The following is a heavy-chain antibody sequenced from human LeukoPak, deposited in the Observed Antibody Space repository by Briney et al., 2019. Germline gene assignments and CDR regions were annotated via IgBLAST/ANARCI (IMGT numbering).Heavy chain of an antibody. V-gene: IGHV1-2*04. CDR2: INPNSGGT. J-gene: IGHJ6*02. CDR3: ARAGATTTRGASYSGSYLRDYYYYGMDV. CDR1: GGTFSSYA. D-gene: IGHD1-26*01. Sequence: PVASVKVSCKASGGTFSSYAISWVRQAPGQGLEWMGWINPNSGGTNYAQKFQGWVTMTRDTSIGTAYMELSRLRSDDTAVYYCARAGATTTRGASYSGSYLRDYYYYGMDVWGQGTTVTVSS.